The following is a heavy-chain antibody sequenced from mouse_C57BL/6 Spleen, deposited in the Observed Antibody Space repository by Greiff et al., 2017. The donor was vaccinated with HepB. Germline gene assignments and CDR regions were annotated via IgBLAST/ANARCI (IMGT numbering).Heavy chain of an antibody. CDR2: ISGGGSNT. D-gene: IGHD2-14*01. V-gene: IGHV5-9*01. CDR1: GFTFSSYT. J-gene: IGHJ3*01. CDR3: ARQGTTVPFFAY. Sequence: EVKLVESGGGLVKPGGSLKLSCAASGFTFSSYTMSWVRQTPEKRLEWVATISGGGSNTYYPDSVKGRFTISRDNAKNTLYLQMSSLRSEDTALYYCARQGTTVPFFAYWGQGTLVTVSA.